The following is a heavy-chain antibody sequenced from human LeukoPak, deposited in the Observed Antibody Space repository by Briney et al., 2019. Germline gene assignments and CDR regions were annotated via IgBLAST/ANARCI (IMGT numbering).Heavy chain of an antibody. Sequence: PGGSLRLSCAASGFTFSSYEMNWVRQAPGKGLEWVSYISSSGSTIYYADSVKGRFTITRDNAKNSLYLQMNSLRAEDTAVYYCADCVVPAAMKSYYYYGMDVWGKGTTVTVSS. CDR2: ISSSGSTI. V-gene: IGHV3-48*03. D-gene: IGHD2-2*01. CDR3: ADCVVPAAMKSYYYYGMDV. CDR1: GFTFSSYE. J-gene: IGHJ6*04.